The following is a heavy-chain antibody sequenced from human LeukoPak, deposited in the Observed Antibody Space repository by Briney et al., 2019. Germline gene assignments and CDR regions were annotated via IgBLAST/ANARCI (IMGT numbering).Heavy chain of an antibody. CDR3: ARGGGYGDYRNWHLDL. V-gene: IGHV1-69*04. D-gene: IGHD4-17*01. J-gene: IGHJ2*01. CDR2: IIPALPLT. Sequence: ASVKVSCKASGGSFNTFVVSWVRQAPGQGLEWMGRIIPALPLTNYAQKFQGRLTITADKSTNTAYMKLNSLKSEETAIYYWARGGGYGDYRNWHLDLWGRGTLVLVSS. CDR1: GGSFNTFV.